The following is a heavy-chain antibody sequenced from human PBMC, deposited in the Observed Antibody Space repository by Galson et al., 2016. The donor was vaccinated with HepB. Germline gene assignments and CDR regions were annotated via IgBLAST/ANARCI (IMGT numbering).Heavy chain of an antibody. CDR1: GFTFSSYE. Sequence: SLRLSCAASGFTFSSYEMNWVRQAPGKGLEWLSYISSSGSSRYNADSVKGRFTISRDNAKNSLYLQMNSLRAEDTAVYYCEAVSSSSGEDFDYWGQGTLVTVSS. CDR3: EAVSSSSGEDFDY. V-gene: IGHV3-48*03. J-gene: IGHJ4*02. CDR2: ISSSGSSR. D-gene: IGHD6-6*01.